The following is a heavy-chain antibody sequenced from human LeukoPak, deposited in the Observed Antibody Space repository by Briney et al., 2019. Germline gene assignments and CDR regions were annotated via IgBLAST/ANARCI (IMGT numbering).Heavy chain of an antibody. D-gene: IGHD6-6*01. J-gene: IGHJ6*02. CDR3: AKDRRYSSSLRGSYYYYYGMDV. CDR2: ISYDGRNK. V-gene: IGHV3-30*18. CDR1: GFTFSSYG. Sequence: PGGSLRLSCAASGFTFSSYGMHGVPQAPGKGLEGVADISYDGRNKYYADSVKGRFTISRDNSKNTLYLQMNCLRAEDTAVYYCAKDRRYSSSLRGSYYYYYGMDVWGQGTTVTVSS.